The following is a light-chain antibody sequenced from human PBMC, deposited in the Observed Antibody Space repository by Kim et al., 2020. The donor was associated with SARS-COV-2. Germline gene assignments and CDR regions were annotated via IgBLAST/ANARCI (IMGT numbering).Light chain of an antibody. J-gene: IGLJ2*01. CDR3: QAWDSHAVI. V-gene: IGLV3-1*01. CDR2: RDN. CDR1: KLGNKD. Sequence: SYELTQPPSLSVSPGQTATITCSGDKLGNKDISWYRQRPGQSPVLVIYRDNRRPSDIPERFSGSNSGNTATLTISGTQTMDEADYFCQAWDSHAVIFGVG.